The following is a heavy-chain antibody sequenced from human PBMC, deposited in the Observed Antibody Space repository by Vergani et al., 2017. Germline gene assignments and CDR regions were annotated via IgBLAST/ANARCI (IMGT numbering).Heavy chain of an antibody. CDR2: LNPTTGHT. J-gene: IGHJ5*02. V-gene: IGHV1-46*02. Sequence: QVQLVQSGAEVKKPGSSVKVSCTASGYIFKNYYIHWLRQAPGQAFEWMGILNPTTGHTTSAQKFMGRVDMTRDPSTDTSTRTVQMTLSSLRSEDTAVSYCASSIGYCAGATCRAYYFDHWGQGTRVTVSS. D-gene: IGHD2-21*01. CDR1: GYIFKNYY. CDR3: ASSIGYCAGATCRAYYFDH.